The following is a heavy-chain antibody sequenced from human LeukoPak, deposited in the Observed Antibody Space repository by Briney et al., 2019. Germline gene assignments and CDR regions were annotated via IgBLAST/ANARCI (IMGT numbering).Heavy chain of an antibody. J-gene: IGHJ4*02. CDR3: TREGGGLLWFGELDY. D-gene: IGHD3-10*01. Sequence: PGGSLKLSCAASGFTFSGSAMHWVRQASGKGLEWVDRIRSKANSYATAYAASVKGRFTISRDDSKNTAYLQMNSLKTEDTAVYYCTREGGGLLWFGELDYWGQGTLVTVSS. CDR1: GFTFSGSA. V-gene: IGHV3-73*01. CDR2: IRSKANSYAT.